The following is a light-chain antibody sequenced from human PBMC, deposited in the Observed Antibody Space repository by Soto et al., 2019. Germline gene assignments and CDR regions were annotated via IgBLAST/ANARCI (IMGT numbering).Light chain of an antibody. J-gene: IGLJ1*01. Sequence: QSALTQPASVSASPGQSIAISCTGTSSDIGGYNYVSWYQHHPGKAPKLMIYEVSNRPSGVSNRFSGSKSGDTASLTISGLQPEDEADYYCTSYTSNSTLLFGTGTKLTVL. CDR1: SSDIGGYNY. V-gene: IGLV2-14*01. CDR3: TSYTSNSTLL. CDR2: EVS.